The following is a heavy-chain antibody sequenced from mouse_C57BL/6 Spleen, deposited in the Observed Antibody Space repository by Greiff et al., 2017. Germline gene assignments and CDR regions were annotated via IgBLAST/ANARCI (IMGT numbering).Heavy chain of an antibody. D-gene: IGHD1-1*01. CDR1: GFTFSDYY. V-gene: IGHV5-16*01. CDR3: ARERPNYYGSSYDWYFDV. CDR2: INYDGSST. J-gene: IGHJ1*03. Sequence: EVNLVESEGGLVQPGSSMKLSCTASGFTFSDYYMAWVRQVPGEGLEWVANINYDGSSTYYLDSLKSRFIISRDNAKNILYLQMGSLKSEDTATYYCARERPNYYGSSYDWYFDVWGTGTTVTVSS.